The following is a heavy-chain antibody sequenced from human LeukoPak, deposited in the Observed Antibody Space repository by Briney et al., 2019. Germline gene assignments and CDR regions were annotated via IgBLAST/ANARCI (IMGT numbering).Heavy chain of an antibody. V-gene: IGHV3-7*05. CDR3: ARILTGATNWFDP. Sequence: GGSLRLSCAASGFTFSSYWMSWVRQAPGKGLEWVANINQNGGEKYYVDSVKGRFTISRDNAKNSLYLQMNSLRAEDTAVYYCARILTGATNWFDPWGQGTLVTVSS. D-gene: IGHD2-8*02. J-gene: IGHJ5*02. CDR2: INQNGGEK. CDR1: GFTFSSYW.